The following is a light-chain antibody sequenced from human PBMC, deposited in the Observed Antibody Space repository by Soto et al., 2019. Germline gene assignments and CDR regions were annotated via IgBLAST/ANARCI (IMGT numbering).Light chain of an antibody. J-gene: IGKJ1*01. CDR2: DAS. CDR1: QSVNSY. CDR3: QQRRYWPVT. Sequence: EIVLTQSPAILSMSPGERATLSCRASQSVNSYFAWYQQKPGQAPRLLIYDASNRATGVPARFSGSGSGTDFTLTISSLEPEYFAVYYCQQRRYWPVTFGQGTKVEIK. V-gene: IGKV3-11*01.